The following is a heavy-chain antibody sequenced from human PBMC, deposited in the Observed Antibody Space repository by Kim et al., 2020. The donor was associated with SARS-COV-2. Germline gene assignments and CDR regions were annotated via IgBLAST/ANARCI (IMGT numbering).Heavy chain of an antibody. D-gene: IGHD2-2*01. CDR3: ARESSRRADD. Sequence: GGSLRLSCAASGFSFSTYYMSWVRQAPEKGLEWVSAITGRDESTFYADSVKGRVIISRDNSRNTLFLQLNSPRAEDTALYYCARESSRRADDWGQGTLVTVSS. CDR2: ITGRDEST. J-gene: IGHJ4*02. V-gene: IGHV3-23*01. CDR1: GFSFSTYY.